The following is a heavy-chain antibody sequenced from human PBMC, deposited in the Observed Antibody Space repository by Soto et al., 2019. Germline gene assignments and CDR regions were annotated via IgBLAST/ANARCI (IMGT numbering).Heavy chain of an antibody. CDR1: GGSISSYY. J-gene: IGHJ6*03. D-gene: IGHD6-19*01. CDR2: IYYSGST. CDR3: GRVNAAVAGTSGSYYYYYMDV. V-gene: IGHV4-59*01. Sequence: SETLSLTCTVSGGSISSYYWSWIRQPPGKGLEWIGYIYYSGSTNYNPSLKSRVTISVDTSKNQFSLKLSSVTAADAAVYYCGRVNAAVAGTSGSYYYYYMDVWGKGTRVTVSS.